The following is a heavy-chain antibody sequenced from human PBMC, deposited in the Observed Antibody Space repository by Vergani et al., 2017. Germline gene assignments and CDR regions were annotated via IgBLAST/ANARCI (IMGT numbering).Heavy chain of an antibody. J-gene: IGHJ4*01. CDR3: VKEKIDSCSYFFDS. Sequence: EVHLLESGGGLVQSGGSLRLSCAASGFTFSNSAVSWVRQAPGRGLAWVSSISGPGLSTYYADSVKGRFSISRDNSKNTVFLQMHSLRAEDTAIYYCVKEKIDSCSYFFDSWGHGILVTVSS. V-gene: IGHV3-23*01. CDR1: GFTFSNSA. D-gene: IGHD2/OR15-2a*01. CDR2: ISGPGLST.